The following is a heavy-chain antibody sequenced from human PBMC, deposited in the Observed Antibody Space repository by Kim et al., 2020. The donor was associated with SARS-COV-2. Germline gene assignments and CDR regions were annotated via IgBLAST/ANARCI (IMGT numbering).Heavy chain of an antibody. D-gene: IGHD3-16*01. V-gene: IGHV4-39*01. Sequence: SETLSLTCTVSGGSISSSSYYWGWIRQPPGKGLEWIGSIYYSGSTYYNPSLKSRVTISVDTSKNQFSLKLSSVTAADTAVYYCARPILYDYVWGSYDYWGQGTLVTVSS. CDR3: ARPILYDYVWGSYDY. J-gene: IGHJ4*02. CDR2: IYYSGST. CDR1: GGSISSSSYY.